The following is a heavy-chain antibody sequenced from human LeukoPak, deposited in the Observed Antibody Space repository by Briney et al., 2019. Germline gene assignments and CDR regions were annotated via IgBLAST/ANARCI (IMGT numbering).Heavy chain of an antibody. J-gene: IGHJ4*02. CDR3: ARDFCGGDCPVSR. D-gene: IGHD2-21*02. Sequence: GGSLRLSCAASGFTFSSYAMHWVRQAPGKGLEWVAVISYDGSNKYYADSVKGRFTISRDNSKNTLYLQMNSLRAEDTAVYYCARDFCGGDCPVSRWGQGTLVTVSS. CDR2: ISYDGSNK. CDR1: GFTFSSYA. V-gene: IGHV3-30*04.